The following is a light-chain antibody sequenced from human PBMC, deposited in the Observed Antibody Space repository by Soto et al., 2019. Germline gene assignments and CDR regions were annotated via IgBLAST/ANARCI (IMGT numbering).Light chain of an antibody. V-gene: IGKV1-5*03. Sequence: DIQMTQSPSTLSASVGDRVTNNCRASQSISSWLAWYQQKPGKAPKLLIYKASSLESGVPSRFSGSGSGTEFTLTISSLQPDDFATYYCQQYNSYSTFGQGTKVDIK. J-gene: IGKJ1*01. CDR1: QSISSW. CDR2: KAS. CDR3: QQYNSYST.